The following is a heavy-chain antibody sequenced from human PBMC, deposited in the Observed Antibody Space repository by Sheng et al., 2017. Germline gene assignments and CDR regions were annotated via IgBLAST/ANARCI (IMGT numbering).Heavy chain of an antibody. J-gene: IGHJ4*02. CDR3: ARRAGMVRGPRDY. CDR2: INHSGST. Sequence: QVQLQQWGAGLLKPSETLSLTCAVYGGSFSGYYWSWIRQPPGKGLEWIGEINHSGSTNYNPSLKSRVTISVDTSKNQFSLKLSSVTAADTAVYYCARRAGMVRGPRDYWGQGTLVTVSS. D-gene: IGHD3-10*01. V-gene: IGHV4-34*01. CDR1: GGSFSGYY.